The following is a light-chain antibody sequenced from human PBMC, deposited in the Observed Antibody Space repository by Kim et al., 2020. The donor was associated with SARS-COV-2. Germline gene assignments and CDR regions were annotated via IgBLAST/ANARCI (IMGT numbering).Light chain of an antibody. CDR3: ATWDDSLDVWM. CDR2: TNN. Sequence: GQGVNLPCSGSSSNIGSNTVNRYQQFPGTAPKLLIYTNNRRPSGVSDRVSGSKSGTSASLAISGLQSEDEADYYCATWDDSLDVWMFGGGTQLTVL. J-gene: IGLJ3*02. CDR1: SSNIGSNT. V-gene: IGLV1-44*01.